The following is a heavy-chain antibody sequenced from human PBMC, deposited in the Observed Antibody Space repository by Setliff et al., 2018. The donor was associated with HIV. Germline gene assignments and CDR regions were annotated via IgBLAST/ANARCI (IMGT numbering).Heavy chain of an antibody. CDR2: INPSGGST. CDR1: GYTFTSYY. D-gene: IGHD6-19*01. V-gene: IGHV1-46*01. CDR3: ARDSEPGTRVAGTTGLDY. J-gene: IGHJ4*02. Sequence: VKVSCKASGYTFTSYYIHWVRQAPGQGLEWMGRINPSGGSTSYAQKFQGRVTMTRDTSTSTVYMELSSLRSEDTAMYYCARDSEPGTRVAGTTGLDYWGQGSLVTVSS.